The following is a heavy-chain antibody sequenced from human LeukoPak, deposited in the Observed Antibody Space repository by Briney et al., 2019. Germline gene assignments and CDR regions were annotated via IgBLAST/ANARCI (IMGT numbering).Heavy chain of an antibody. CDR3: ARSSYSSSSSV. Sequence: GRSLRLSCAVSGFTSDDHAMHWVRQASGKGLEWVAGIMWRSGSTGYADSVKGRFTISRDNAKNSLYLQINSLRAEDTAVYYCARSSYSSSSSVWGQGTMVTVSS. CDR1: GFTSDDHA. D-gene: IGHD6-6*01. V-gene: IGHV3-9*02. J-gene: IGHJ3*01. CDR2: IMWRSGST.